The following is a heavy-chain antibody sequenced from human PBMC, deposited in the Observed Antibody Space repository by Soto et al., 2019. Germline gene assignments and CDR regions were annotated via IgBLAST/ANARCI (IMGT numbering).Heavy chain of an antibody. Sequence: SGPTLVNPTQTLTLTCTFSGFSLSTSGMCVSWIRQPPGKALEWLARIDWDDDKYYSTSLKTRLTISKDTSKNQVVLTMTNMDPVDTATYYCARIASSSLMGYFDYWGQGTLVTVSS. J-gene: IGHJ4*02. CDR2: IDWDDDK. CDR1: GFSLSTSGMC. V-gene: IGHV2-70*11. CDR3: ARIASSSLMGYFDY. D-gene: IGHD6-6*01.